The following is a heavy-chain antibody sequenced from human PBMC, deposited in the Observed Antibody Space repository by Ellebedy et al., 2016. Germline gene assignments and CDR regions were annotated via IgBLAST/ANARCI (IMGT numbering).Heavy chain of an antibody. CDR3: ARDPAAAGLGSFG. Sequence: GGSLRLXCAASGITVGNNYMNWIRQAPGKGLEWISLIFSNGDTKYADSVKGRFTISRDSSKNTLFLQMDSLRVDDTAVYYCARDPAAAGLGSFGWGQGTLVTVSS. J-gene: IGHJ4*02. CDR1: GITVGNNY. CDR2: IFSNGDT. V-gene: IGHV3-66*01. D-gene: IGHD6-13*01.